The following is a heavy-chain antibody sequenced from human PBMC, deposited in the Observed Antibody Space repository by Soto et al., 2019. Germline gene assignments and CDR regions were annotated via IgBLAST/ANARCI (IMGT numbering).Heavy chain of an antibody. J-gene: IGHJ5*02. Sequence: SETLSPTFAVSGASINSSHWWNWIRQPPGKGLEWIASIYYSGATDYNPSLQSRVTITVDTSNNRFPLTLISLTAADTAVYFCARLAYSGYFQTWGQGSLVTVSS. CDR2: IYYSGAT. D-gene: IGHD1-26*01. V-gene: IGHV4-39*02. CDR1: GASINSSHW. CDR3: ARLAYSGYFQT.